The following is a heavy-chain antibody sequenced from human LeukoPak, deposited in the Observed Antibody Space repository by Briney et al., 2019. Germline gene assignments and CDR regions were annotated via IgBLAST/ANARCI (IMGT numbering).Heavy chain of an antibody. CDR3: ARKTSGSWFGELVYYYYGMDV. CDR1: GFSFNNYA. Sequence: GGSLRLSCAASGFSFNNYAMNWVRQAPGKGLEWVSYISSSGSTIYYADSVKGRFTISRDNAKNSLYLQMNSLRAEDTAVYYCARKTSGSWFGELVYYYYGMDVWGQGTTVTVSS. V-gene: IGHV3-48*03. CDR2: ISSSGSTI. D-gene: IGHD3-10*01. J-gene: IGHJ6*02.